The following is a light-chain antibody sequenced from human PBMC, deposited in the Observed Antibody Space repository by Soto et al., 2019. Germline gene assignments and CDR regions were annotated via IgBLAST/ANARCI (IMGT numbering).Light chain of an antibody. CDR1: SSDVGGYSY. CDR2: DVS. V-gene: IGLV2-14*01. J-gene: IGLJ2*01. CDR3: SSYTSSSTADVV. Sequence: QSALTQPASVSGSPGQSITISCTGTSSDVGGYSYVSWYQQHPGKAPKLMIYDVSHRPSGVSNRFSGSKSGNTASLTISGLQAEDEADYYCSSYTSSSTADVVFGGGTTLTVL.